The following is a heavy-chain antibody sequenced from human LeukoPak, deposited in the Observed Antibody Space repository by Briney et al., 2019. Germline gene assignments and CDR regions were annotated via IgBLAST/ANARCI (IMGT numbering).Heavy chain of an antibody. CDR1: GYTFTGYY. D-gene: IGHD6-13*01. CDR3: ARFEQQPTFDY. Sequence: ASVKVSCKASGYTFTGYYMHWVRQAPGQGLEWMGWINTNTGNPTYAQGFTGRFVFSLDTSVSTAYLQFSSLKAEDTAVYYCARFEQQPTFDYWGQGTLVTVSS. J-gene: IGHJ4*02. V-gene: IGHV7-4-1*02. CDR2: INTNTGNP.